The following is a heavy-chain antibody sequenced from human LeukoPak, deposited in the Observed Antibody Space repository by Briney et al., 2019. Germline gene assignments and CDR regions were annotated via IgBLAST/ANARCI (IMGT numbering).Heavy chain of an antibody. Sequence: SGGSLRLSCAVSGFTFSSYSLNWVRQAPGKGLEWVSSISSSSSYIYYADSVKGRFTISRDNAKNSLYLQMNSLRAEDTAVCYCAREGFDSASYYYYYGMDVWGQGTTVTVSS. CDR2: ISSSSSYI. CDR1: GFTFSSYS. CDR3: AREGFDSASYYYYYGMDV. V-gene: IGHV3-21*01. J-gene: IGHJ6*02.